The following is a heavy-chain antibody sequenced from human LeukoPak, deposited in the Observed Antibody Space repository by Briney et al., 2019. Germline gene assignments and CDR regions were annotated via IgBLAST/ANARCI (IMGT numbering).Heavy chain of an antibody. J-gene: IGHJ4*02. Sequence: GGSLRLSCAASGFTFSSYAMHWVRQAPGKGLEWVAVISYDGSNKYYADSVKGRFTISRDNSKNTLYLQMNSLRAEDTALYYCARDLESGYYFDYWGQGTLVTVSS. CDR2: ISYDGSNK. D-gene: IGHD3-3*01. V-gene: IGHV3-30*04. CDR1: GFTFSSYA. CDR3: ARDLESGYYFDY.